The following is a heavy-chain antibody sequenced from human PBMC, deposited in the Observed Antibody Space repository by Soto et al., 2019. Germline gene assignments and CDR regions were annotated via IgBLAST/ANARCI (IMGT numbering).Heavy chain of an antibody. CDR2: TYYKSKWYT. J-gene: IGHJ3*01. D-gene: IGHD6-19*01. CDR3: ARDRWGHGWRGTDSFDV. Sequence: SQTLSLTCAISGDSVSSNSAAWNWIRQSPSRGLEWLGRTYYKSKWYTDYAVSVKSRITINPDTSKNQFSLQLNSVTPEDTAVSYCARDRWGHGWRGTDSFDVWGQGTVVTVSS. V-gene: IGHV6-1*01. CDR1: GDSVSSNSAA.